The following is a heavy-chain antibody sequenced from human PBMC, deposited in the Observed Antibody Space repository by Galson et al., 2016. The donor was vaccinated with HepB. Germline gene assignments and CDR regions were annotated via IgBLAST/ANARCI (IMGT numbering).Heavy chain of an antibody. D-gene: IGHD4-17*01. V-gene: IGHV6-1*01. CDR3: ARDRVDSGDHTMGYFDY. CDR2: TFYRSKWYN. Sequence: CAISGDSVSSYTAGWNWIRQSPSRGLEWLGRTFYRSKWYNDYGLSVDSRITISPDTSKNRFSLHLNSVTPEDTAVYYCARDRVDSGDHTMGYFDYWGQGSLVTVSS. J-gene: IGHJ4*02. CDR1: GDSVSSYTAG.